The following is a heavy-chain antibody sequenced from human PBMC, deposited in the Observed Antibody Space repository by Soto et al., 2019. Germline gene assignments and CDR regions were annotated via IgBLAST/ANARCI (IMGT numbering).Heavy chain of an antibody. V-gene: IGHV4-34*01. D-gene: IGHD4-4*01. CDR2: INHSGST. CDR3: ARGTPESEDYSVEGYRWFDP. Sequence: QVQLQQWGAGLLKPSETLSLTCAVYGGSFSGYYWSWIRQPPGKGLEWIGEINHSGSTNYNPSLKSRVTISVDTSKNQFSLKLSSVTAADTAVYYCARGTPESEDYSVEGYRWFDPWGQGTLVTVSS. CDR1: GGSFSGYY. J-gene: IGHJ5*02.